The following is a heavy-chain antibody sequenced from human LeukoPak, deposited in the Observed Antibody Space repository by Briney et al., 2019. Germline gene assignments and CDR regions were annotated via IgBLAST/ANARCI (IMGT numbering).Heavy chain of an antibody. V-gene: IGHV5-51*01. CDR3: ARVVPRSGGSFDY. D-gene: IGHD2-15*01. CDR1: GYSFTSYW. J-gene: IGHJ4*02. Sequence: PGESLQISCKGSGYSFTSYWIGWVRQMPGKGLEWMGIIYPGDSDTRYSPSFQGQVTISADKSISTAYLQWSSLKASDTAMYYCARVVPRSGGSFDYWGQGTLVTVSS. CDR2: IYPGDSDT.